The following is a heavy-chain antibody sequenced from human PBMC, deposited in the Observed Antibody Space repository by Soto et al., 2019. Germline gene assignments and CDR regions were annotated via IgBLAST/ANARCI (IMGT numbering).Heavy chain of an antibody. J-gene: IGHJ6*02. CDR3: ARDQSKYYYYYYGMDV. V-gene: IGHV1-69*13. Sequence: SVKVSCKASRGTFSSYAISWVRQAPGQGLEWMGGIIPIFGTANYAQKFQGRVTITADESTSTAYMELSSLRSEDTAVYYCARDQSKYYYYYYGMDVWGQGTTVTVSS. CDR1: RGTFSSYA. CDR2: IIPIFGTA.